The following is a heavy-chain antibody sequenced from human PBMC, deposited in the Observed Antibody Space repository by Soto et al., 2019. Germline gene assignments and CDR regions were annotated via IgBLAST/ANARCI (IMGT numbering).Heavy chain of an antibody. J-gene: IGHJ6*02. Sequence: ASVKVSCKASGYTFSGDYIHWVRQAPGQGLEWMGWMNPKSGATNSAQKFQGRVTMTWDTSITSAYMELSSLTSDDTAVYYYAIAILLNLYYCFAMDVWGQGTTVTVSS. CDR2: MNPKSGAT. CDR3: AIAILLNLYYCFAMDV. V-gene: IGHV1-2*02. D-gene: IGHD3-10*01. CDR1: GYTFSGDY.